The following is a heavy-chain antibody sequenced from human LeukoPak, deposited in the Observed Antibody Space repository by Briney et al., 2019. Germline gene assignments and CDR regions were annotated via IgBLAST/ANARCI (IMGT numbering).Heavy chain of an antibody. CDR3: ARGQRDFDWLFPDY. V-gene: IGHV3-48*04. CDR1: GFTFSSFS. Sequence: GGSLRLSCAASGFTFSSFSMNWVRQAPGKGLEWVSYIRSGGTNTDYTGSVKGRFTISRDDAKNSLYLQMNSLRAEDTAVYYCARGQRDFDWLFPDYWGQGTLVTVSS. CDR2: IRSGGTNT. D-gene: IGHD3-9*01. J-gene: IGHJ4*02.